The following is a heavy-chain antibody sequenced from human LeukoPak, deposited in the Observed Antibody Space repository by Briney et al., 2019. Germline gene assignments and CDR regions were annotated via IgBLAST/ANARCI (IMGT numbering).Heavy chain of an antibody. J-gene: IGHJ4*02. CDR1: GGSISSGGYY. CDR2: IYHSGST. D-gene: IGHD6-13*01. CDR3: ASTIAAAGTRVFDY. V-gene: IGHV4-30-2*01. Sequence: SQTLSLTCTVSGGSISSGGYYWSWIRQPPGKGLEWIGYIYHSGSTYYNPSLKSRVTISVDRSKNQFSLKLSSVTAADTAVYYCASTIAAAGTRVFDYWGQGTLVTVSS.